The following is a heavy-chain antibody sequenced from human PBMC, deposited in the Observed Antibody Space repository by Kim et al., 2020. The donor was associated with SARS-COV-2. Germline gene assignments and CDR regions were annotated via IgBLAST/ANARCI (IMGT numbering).Heavy chain of an antibody. CDR3: AKLPLGGGDAFDI. Sequence: GGSLRLSCAASGFTFDDYAMHWVRQAPGKGLEWVSGISWNSGSIGYADSVKGRFTISRDNAKNSLYLQMNSLRAEDTALYYCAKLPLGGGDAFDIWGQGTMVTVSS. J-gene: IGHJ3*02. CDR2: ISWNSGSI. V-gene: IGHV3-9*01. CDR1: GFTFDDYA. D-gene: IGHD3-16*01.